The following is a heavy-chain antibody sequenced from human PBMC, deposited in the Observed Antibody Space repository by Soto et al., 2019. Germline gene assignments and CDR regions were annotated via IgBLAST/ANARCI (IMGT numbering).Heavy chain of an antibody. CDR2: IATYNSNK. Sequence: QLVQSGPEVKKPGASVTVSCKTSGDPFTNFGLTWVRQAPGQGLEWMGWIATYNSNKNLAPKFQGRLTLTTDTSTSTAYMELRTLEYDDTAVYDCARVHRGVVNWFDAWGQGTLVTVSS. D-gene: IGHD3-10*01. CDR1: GDPFTNFG. CDR3: ARVHRGVVNWFDA. V-gene: IGHV1-18*01. J-gene: IGHJ5*02.